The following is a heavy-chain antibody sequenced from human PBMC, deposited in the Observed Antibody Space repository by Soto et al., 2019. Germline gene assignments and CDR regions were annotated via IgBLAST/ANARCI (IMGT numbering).Heavy chain of an antibody. D-gene: IGHD2-15*01. V-gene: IGHV4-39*01. Sequence: GSLRLSCAASGFTFSSYWMSWIRQPPGKGLEWIGSIYYSGSTYYNPSLKSRVTISVDTSKNQFSLKLSSVTAADTAVYYCARRVYCSGGSCQRIAFDIWGQGTMVTVSS. CDR1: GFTFSSYW. CDR2: IYYSGST. J-gene: IGHJ3*02. CDR3: ARRVYCSGGSCQRIAFDI.